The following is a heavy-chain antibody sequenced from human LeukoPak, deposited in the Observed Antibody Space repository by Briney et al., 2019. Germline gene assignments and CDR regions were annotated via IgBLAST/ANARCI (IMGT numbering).Heavy chain of an antibody. CDR3: ARALEYSSSHYYYGMDV. D-gene: IGHD6-6*01. V-gene: IGHV1-69*13. J-gene: IGHJ6*02. CDR2: IIPIFGTA. CDR1: GGTFSSYT. Sequence: GASAKVSCKASGGTFSSYTISWVRQAPGQGLEWMGGIIPIFGTAKYAQKFQGRVTITADESTSTAYMELSSLRSEDTAVYYCARALEYSSSHYYYGMDVWGQGTTVTVSS.